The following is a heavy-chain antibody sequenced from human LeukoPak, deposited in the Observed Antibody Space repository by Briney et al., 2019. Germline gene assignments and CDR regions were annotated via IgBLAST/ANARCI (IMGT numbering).Heavy chain of an antibody. CDR2: FDWDDDK. CDR3: ALAGSSSWFDY. D-gene: IGHD6-13*01. CDR1: GFSLSTSGMR. J-gene: IGHJ4*02. Sequence: SGPALVKPTQTLTLTCTFSGFSLSTSGMRASWIRQPPGKALEWLARFDWDDDKFYSTSLKTRLTISKDTSKNQVVLTMTNMDPVDTATYYCALAGSSSWFDYWGQGTLVTVSS. V-gene: IGHV2-70*04.